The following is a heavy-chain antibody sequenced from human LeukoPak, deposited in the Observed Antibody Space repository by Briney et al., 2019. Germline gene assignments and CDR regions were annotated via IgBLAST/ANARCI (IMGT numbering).Heavy chain of an antibody. Sequence: GSLRLSCAASGFSLSGYWMSWVRQPPGKGLEWVARLHAAGNEKHLLDSVKGLYTVSRDTAKNSLYLQMNRLRAEDTAVYYCASHSEYWSSTSCYTTDHTGYMDVWGKGTTVPVSS. CDR3: ASHSEYWSSTSCYTTDHTGYMDV. V-gene: IGHV3-7*01. CDR2: LHAAGNEK. D-gene: IGHD2-2*02. CDR1: GFSLSGYW. J-gene: IGHJ6*03.